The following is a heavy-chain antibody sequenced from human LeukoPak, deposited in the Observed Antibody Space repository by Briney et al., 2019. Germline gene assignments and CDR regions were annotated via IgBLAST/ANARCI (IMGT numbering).Heavy chain of an antibody. Sequence: GRSLRLSCAASGFTFDNYAMHWVQQAPGKGLEWLSIISWNSGYIGYADSVKGRFTISRDNAKKSLDLQMNSLRAEDTAFYYCAKVRGTYSSGYFFDYWGQGTLVTVSS. V-gene: IGHV3-9*01. CDR3: AKVRGTYSSGYFFDY. CDR1: GFTFDNYA. CDR2: ISWNSGYI. D-gene: IGHD6-19*01. J-gene: IGHJ4*02.